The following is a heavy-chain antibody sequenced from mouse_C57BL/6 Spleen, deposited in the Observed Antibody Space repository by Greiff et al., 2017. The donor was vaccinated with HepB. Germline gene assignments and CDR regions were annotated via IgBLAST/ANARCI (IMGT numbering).Heavy chain of an antibody. V-gene: IGHV6-6*01. CDR1: GFTFSDAW. Sequence: EVKVVESGGGLVQPGGSMKLSCAASGFTFSDAWMDWVRQSPEKGLEWVAEIRNKANNHATYYAESVKGRFTISRDDSKSSVYLQMNSLRAEDTGIYYCTRPGITTVVAHWYFDVWGTGTTVTVSS. J-gene: IGHJ1*03. CDR2: IRNKANNHAT. D-gene: IGHD1-1*01. CDR3: TRPGITTVVAHWYFDV.